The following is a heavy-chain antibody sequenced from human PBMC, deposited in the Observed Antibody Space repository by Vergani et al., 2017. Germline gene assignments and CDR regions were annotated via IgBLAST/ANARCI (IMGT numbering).Heavy chain of an antibody. V-gene: IGHV3-30-3*01. CDR1: GFTFSSYA. J-gene: IGHJ4*02. Sequence: VQLVESGGGLVKPGGSLRLSCAASGFTFSSYAMHWVRQAPGKGLEWVAVISYDGSNKYYADSVKGRFTISRDNSKNTLYLQMNSLRAEDTAVYYCARDSGSLGYCSGGSCATGFDYWGQGTLVTVSS. CDR3: ARDSGSLGYCSGGSCATGFDY. D-gene: IGHD2-15*01. CDR2: ISYDGSNK.